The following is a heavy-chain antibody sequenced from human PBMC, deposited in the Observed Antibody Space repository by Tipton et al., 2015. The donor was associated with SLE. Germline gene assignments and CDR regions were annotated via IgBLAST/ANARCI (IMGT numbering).Heavy chain of an antibody. CDR2: IYSSGST. V-gene: IGHV4-39*01. CDR3: ARLRGLLFAFDF. D-gene: IGHD3-10*01. J-gene: IGHJ3*01. Sequence: TLSLTCTVSGDSISCSSYFWGWIRQPPGKGLQWIGTIYSSGSTYYNPSLKSRVTISVDTSKNQFSLKLSSVTAADTAVYYCARLRGLLFAFDFWGQGTMVTVSS. CDR1: GDSISCSSYF.